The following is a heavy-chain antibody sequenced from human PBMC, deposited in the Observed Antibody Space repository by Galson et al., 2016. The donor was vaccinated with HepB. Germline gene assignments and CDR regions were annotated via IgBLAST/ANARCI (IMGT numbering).Heavy chain of an antibody. CDR1: GFTFSSYA. V-gene: IGHV3-23*01. CDR3: AKDFLRYCSSPTGAFDI. J-gene: IGHJ3*02. D-gene: IGHD6-6*01. CDR2: ISGSGGST. Sequence: SLRLSCAVSGFTFSSYAMSWVRQAPGKGLEWVSAISGSGGSTYYTDSVKGRFTISRDNSKNTPYLQMHSLRDEDTAVYYCAKDFLRYCSSPTGAFDIWGQGTMVTVSS.